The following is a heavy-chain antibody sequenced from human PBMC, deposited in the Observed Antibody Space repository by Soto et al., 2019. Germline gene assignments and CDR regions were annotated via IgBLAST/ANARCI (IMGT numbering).Heavy chain of an antibody. CDR2: IIPIFGTA. D-gene: IGHD1-26*01. CDR1: GGTFSSYA. J-gene: IGHJ4*02. CDR3: ASSGATKAADY. V-gene: IGHV1-69*13. Sequence: ASVKVSCKTSGGTFSSYAISWVRQAPGQGLEWMGGIIPIFGTANYAQKFQGRVTITADESTSTAYMELSSLRSEDTAVYYCASSGATKAADYWGQGTLVTVSS.